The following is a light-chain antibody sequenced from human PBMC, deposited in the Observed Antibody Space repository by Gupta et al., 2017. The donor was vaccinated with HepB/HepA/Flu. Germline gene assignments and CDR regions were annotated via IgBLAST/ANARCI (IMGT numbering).Light chain of an antibody. CDR3: GTWDSSLSGGV. Sequence: SCSGSSSNIGNNYVSWYQQLPGPAPKLLIYENDKRPSGIPDRFSGSKSGTSATLGITGLQTGDEADYYCGTWDSSLSGGVFGGGTKLTVL. J-gene: IGLJ2*01. V-gene: IGLV1-51*02. CDR2: END. CDR1: SSNIGNNY.